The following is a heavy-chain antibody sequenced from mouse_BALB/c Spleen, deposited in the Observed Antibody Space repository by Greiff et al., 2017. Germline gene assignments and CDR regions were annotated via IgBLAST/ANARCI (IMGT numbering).Heavy chain of an antibody. D-gene: IGHD1-1*01. J-gene: IGHJ2*01. CDR1: GFTFSSYT. V-gene: IGHV5-9*03. Sequence: EVQLVESGGGLVKPGGSLKLSCAASGFTFSSYTMSWVRQTPEKRLEWVATISSGGGNTYYPDSVKGRFTISRDNAKNNLYLQMSSLRSEDTALYYCARSYYYGSSLDYWGQGTTLTVSS. CDR2: ISSGGGNT. CDR3: ARSYYYGSSLDY.